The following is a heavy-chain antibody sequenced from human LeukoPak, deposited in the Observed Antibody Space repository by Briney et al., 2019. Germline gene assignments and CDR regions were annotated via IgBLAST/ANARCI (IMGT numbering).Heavy chain of an antibody. CDR3: ARQFSGYNLSPFDY. V-gene: IGHV5-51*01. CDR2: IYPGDSDT. CDR1: GYRFITYW. D-gene: IGHD5-24*01. Sequence: PGESLKISCEGSGYRFITYWIGWVRQMPGKGLEWMGSIYPGDSDTRYSPSFQGQVTISADKSISAAYLQWTSLKASDTAMYYCARQFSGYNLSPFDYWGQGTLVTVSS. J-gene: IGHJ4*02.